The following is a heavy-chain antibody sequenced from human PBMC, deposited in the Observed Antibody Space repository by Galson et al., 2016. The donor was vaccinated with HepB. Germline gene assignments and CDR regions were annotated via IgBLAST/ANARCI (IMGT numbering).Heavy chain of an antibody. CDR3: ARDQGSGWAFDY. CDR1: GFMFSNSW. V-gene: IGHV3-7*03. Sequence: SLRLSCAASGFMFSNSWMNWVRQAPGKGLEWVANIKPDGSQKYYVDSVKGRFTISRDNAKNSLYLQMNSLRADDTAVYFCARDQGSGWAFDYWGQGTLVTVSS. D-gene: IGHD6-19*01. J-gene: IGHJ4*02. CDR2: IKPDGSQK.